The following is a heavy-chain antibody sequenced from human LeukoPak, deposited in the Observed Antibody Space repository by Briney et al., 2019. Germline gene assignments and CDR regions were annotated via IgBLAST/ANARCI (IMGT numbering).Heavy chain of an antibody. Sequence: GGSLRLSCAASEFTFSNYDMHWVRQVTGKGLEWVSSIGTVGDSYYSDSVKGRFTISRENAKNSWYLQMSSLRAGDTAVYYCLRDCNNIRCSGARMDVWGQGTTVIVSS. CDR1: EFTFSNYD. D-gene: IGHD2/OR15-2a*01. CDR3: LRDCNNIRCSGARMDV. V-gene: IGHV3-13*01. J-gene: IGHJ6*02. CDR2: IGTVGDS.